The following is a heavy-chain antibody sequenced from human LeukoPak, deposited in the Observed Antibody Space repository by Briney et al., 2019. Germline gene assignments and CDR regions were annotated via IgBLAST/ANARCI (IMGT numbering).Heavy chain of an antibody. CDR2: IYSGGST. J-gene: IGHJ4*02. V-gene: IGHV3-66*01. CDR3: ARDLAYNSDNRGYPTLLFDY. Sequence: GGSLRLSCAASGVTVSSNYMSWVRQAPGKGLEWVSVIYSGGSTYYADSVNGRFTISRNNSENTLFLQMKSLRAEDTAVYYCARDLAYNSDNRGYPTLLFDYWGQGTLVTVSS. D-gene: IGHD3-22*01. CDR1: GVTVSSNY.